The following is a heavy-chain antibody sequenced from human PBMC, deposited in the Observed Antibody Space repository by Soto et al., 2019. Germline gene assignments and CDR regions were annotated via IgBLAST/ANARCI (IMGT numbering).Heavy chain of an antibody. D-gene: IGHD3-10*01. CDR1: GFTFSSYW. CDR2: IKQDGSEK. J-gene: IGHJ4*02. V-gene: IGHV3-7*01. CDR3: ARDGSYYYGSGSYSDY. Sequence: PGGSLRLSCAASGFTFSSYWMSWVRQAPGKGLEWVANIKQDGSEKYYVDSVKGRFTISRDNAKNSLYLQMNSLRAEDTAVYYCARDGSYYYGSGSYSDYWGQGTLVTVSS.